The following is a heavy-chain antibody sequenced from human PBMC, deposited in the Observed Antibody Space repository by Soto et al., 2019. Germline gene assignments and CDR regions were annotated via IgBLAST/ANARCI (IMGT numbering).Heavy chain of an antibody. J-gene: IGHJ6*02. CDR3: AAQSSSWYGMDA. D-gene: IGHD6-13*01. V-gene: IGHV4-34*01. CDR2: INQSGST. CDR1: SGSFSGHY. Sequence: PSETLSLTCAVYSGSFSGHYWNWIRQPPGKGLEWIGEINQSGSTNYNPSLKSRVTISLETSKNQFSLKLSSVTAADTAVYYCAAQSSSWYGMDAWGQGTTVTVSS.